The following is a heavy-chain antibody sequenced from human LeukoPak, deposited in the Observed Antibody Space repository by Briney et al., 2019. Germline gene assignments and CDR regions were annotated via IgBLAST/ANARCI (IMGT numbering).Heavy chain of an antibody. CDR1: GFTVSSNY. CDR2: IYTSGST. J-gene: IGHJ4*02. Sequence: GGSLRLSCAASGFTVSSNYMSWVRQAPGKGLEWVSVIYTSGSTYYTDSVKGRFTISRDNSKNTLYLQMNSLRPEDTATYYCARDLAAMAPGGYWGQGTLVTVSS. CDR3: ARDLAAMAPGGY. D-gene: IGHD5-18*01. V-gene: IGHV3-53*01.